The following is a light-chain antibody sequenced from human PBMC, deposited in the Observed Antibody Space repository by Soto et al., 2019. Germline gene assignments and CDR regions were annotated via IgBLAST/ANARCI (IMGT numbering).Light chain of an antibody. CDR3: QSYDSSLSGVV. Sequence: QAVVTQPPSVSGAPGQRVAISCTGSSSNIGAGYEVHWYQHLPGTAPKLLIYSNFNRPSGVPDRFSGSTSGTSASLAITGLQAEDEADYYCQSYDSSLSGVVFGGGTKVTVL. J-gene: IGLJ2*01. CDR1: SSNIGAGYE. CDR2: SNF. V-gene: IGLV1-40*01.